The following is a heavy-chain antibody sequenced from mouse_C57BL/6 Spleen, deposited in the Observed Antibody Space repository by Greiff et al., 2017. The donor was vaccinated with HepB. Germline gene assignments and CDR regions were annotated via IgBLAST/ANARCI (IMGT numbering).Heavy chain of an antibody. Sequence: VQLQQSGAELVKPGASVKLSCKASGYTFTSYWMHWVKQRPGQGLEWIGMIHPNSGSTNYNEKFKSKATLTVDKSSSTAYMQLSSLTSEDSAVYYCAREEDYYGSSSWFAYWGQGTLVTVSA. J-gene: IGHJ3*01. CDR2: IHPNSGST. CDR3: AREEDYYGSSSWFAY. D-gene: IGHD1-1*01. CDR1: GYTFTSYW. V-gene: IGHV1-64*01.